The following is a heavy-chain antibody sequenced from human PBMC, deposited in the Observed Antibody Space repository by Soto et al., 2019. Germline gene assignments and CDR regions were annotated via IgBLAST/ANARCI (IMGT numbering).Heavy chain of an antibody. J-gene: IGHJ3*02. Sequence: QVQLVDSGGGVVQPGRSLRLSCAASGFTFSSYGMHWVRQAPCKGLEWVAVIWYDGSNKYYADSVKGRFTISRDNSKNPLYLQMNSLRSEDTAVYYCARKTAMVTLEAHDALDIWGQGTMVTVSS. V-gene: IGHV3-33*01. CDR3: ARKTAMVTLEAHDALDI. CDR1: GFTFSSYG. D-gene: IGHD5-18*01. CDR2: IWYDGSNK.